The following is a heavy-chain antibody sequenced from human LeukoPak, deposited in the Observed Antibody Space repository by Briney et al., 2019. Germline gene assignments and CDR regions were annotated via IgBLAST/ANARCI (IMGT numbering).Heavy chain of an antibody. CDR3: ANPVGYGDAFDI. V-gene: IGHV3-23*01. CDR1: GFTFTSYA. D-gene: IGHD5-12*01. Sequence: AGGSLRLSCAASGFTFTSYAMSWVRQAPGKGLEWVSGTSASGGSTYYADSVKGRFTISRDNSKNTLYLQMNSLRAEDTAVYYCANPVGYGDAFDIWGQGTMVTVSS. J-gene: IGHJ3*02. CDR2: TSASGGST.